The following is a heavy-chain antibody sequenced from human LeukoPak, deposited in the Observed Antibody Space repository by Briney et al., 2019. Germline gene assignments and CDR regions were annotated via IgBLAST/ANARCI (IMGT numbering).Heavy chain of an antibody. CDR1: GGSITSYY. J-gene: IGHJ5*02. D-gene: IGHD2-15*01. Sequence: PSETLSLTCTVSGGSITSYYWGWIRQPPGKGLEWIGYIYYSGTTNYNPSLKSRVTISVDTSKNQFSLKVNSVTAADTAVYYCVRSKSGAYGWFDPWGQGTLVTVSS. CDR3: VRSKSGAYGWFDP. V-gene: IGHV4-59*01. CDR2: IYYSGTT.